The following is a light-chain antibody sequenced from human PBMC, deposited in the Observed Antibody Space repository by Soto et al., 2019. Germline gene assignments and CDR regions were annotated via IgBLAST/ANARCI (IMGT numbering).Light chain of an antibody. Sequence: QSVLTQPPSASGTPGQRVTISCSGSSSNIGSNHVYWYQQFPGMAPKLLMYRSDQRPTGVPDRFSCSKSGTSASLAISGPRSDDEADYYWSARDDILSGVVFGGGTKLTVL. CDR3: SARDDILSGVV. J-gene: IGLJ2*01. CDR1: SSNIGSNH. CDR2: RSD. V-gene: IGLV1-47*01.